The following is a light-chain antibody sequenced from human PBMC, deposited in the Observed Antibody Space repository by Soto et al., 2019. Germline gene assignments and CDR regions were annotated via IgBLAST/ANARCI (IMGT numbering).Light chain of an antibody. CDR1: SSIGYY. CDR2: DAA. V-gene: IGKV3-11*01. CDR3: QHRSSWPLT. J-gene: IGKJ5*01. Sequence: EIVLTQSPATLSLSPGERATLSCRASSSIGYYLAWYQQKPGQAPRLLIYDAANRATGIPARFSGGGSGTDFTLTISSLEREDFAVYYCQHRSSWPLTFGQGKRLEV.